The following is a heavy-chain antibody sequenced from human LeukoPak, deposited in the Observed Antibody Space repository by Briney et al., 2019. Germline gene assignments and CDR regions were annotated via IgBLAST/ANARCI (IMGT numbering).Heavy chain of an antibody. CDR1: GGTFSSYA. CDR2: IIPIFGTA. J-gene: IGHJ5*02. CDR3: ARDGRAAAAPNADWFDP. Sequence: SVKVSCKASGGTFSSYAISWVRQAPGQGLEWMGGIIPIFGTANYAQKFQGRVTITADESTSTAYMELSSLRSEDTAVYYCARDGRAAAAPNADWFDPAGQGTLVTVSP. V-gene: IGHV1-69*01. D-gene: IGHD6-13*01.